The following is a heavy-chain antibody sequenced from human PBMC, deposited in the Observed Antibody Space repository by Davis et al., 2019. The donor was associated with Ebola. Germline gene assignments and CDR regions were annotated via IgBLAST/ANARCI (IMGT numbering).Heavy chain of an antibody. J-gene: IGHJ4*02. CDR2: INPNSGGT. CDR3: ARDWNYYDSSGGY. CDR1: GYTFTGYY. D-gene: IGHD3-22*01. Sequence: ASVKVSCKASGYTFTGYYMHWVRQAPGQGLEWMGWINPNSGGTNYAQKLQGRVTMTTDTSTSTAYMALRSLRSDDTAVYYCARDWNYYDSSGGYWGQGTLVTVSS. V-gene: IGHV1-2*02.